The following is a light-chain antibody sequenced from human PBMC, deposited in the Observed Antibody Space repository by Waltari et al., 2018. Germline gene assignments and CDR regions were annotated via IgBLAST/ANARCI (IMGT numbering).Light chain of an antibody. CDR2: NGF. J-gene: IGKJ4*01. CDR1: QSLVHSTGNTH. Sequence: DVVMTQSPLPLAVTLGQPASISCSSSQSLVHSTGNTHLKWYLQRPGQSPRRLIYNGFTRDSGVPDRFSGSGSGTDFTLMISRVEAEDVGVYYCMQSTHWPLTFGGGTKVEIK. CDR3: MQSTHWPLT. V-gene: IGKV2-30*02.